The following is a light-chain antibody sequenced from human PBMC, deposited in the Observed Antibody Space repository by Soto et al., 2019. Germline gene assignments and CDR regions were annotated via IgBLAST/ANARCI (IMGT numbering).Light chain of an antibody. V-gene: IGKV2-30*01. CDR1: QSLVYSDGNTY. J-gene: IGKJ4*01. Sequence: DVVMTQSPLSLPVTLGQPASISCRSSQSLVYSDGNTYLNWFQQRPGKSPRRLIYKVSNRDSGVPDRFSGSASGTDFTLKISRVEAEDVGVYYGMQGTHWPPGLTFGGGNKVEIK. CDR2: KVS. CDR3: MQGTHWPPGLT.